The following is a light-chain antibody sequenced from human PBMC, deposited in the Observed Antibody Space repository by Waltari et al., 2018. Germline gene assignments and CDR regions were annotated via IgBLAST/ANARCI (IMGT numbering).Light chain of an antibody. J-gene: IGLJ7*01. Sequence: QSVLTQPPSVSAAPGQRVTISCSGGSSNIGNNYVYWYRQFPGTAPKLLIYENTERPSGIPGRFSDSKSGTSATLDITGLQAGDEADYYCGTWDSSLSGAVFGGGTHLTVL. CDR3: GTWDSSLSGAV. CDR2: ENT. CDR1: SSNIGNNY. V-gene: IGLV1-51*02.